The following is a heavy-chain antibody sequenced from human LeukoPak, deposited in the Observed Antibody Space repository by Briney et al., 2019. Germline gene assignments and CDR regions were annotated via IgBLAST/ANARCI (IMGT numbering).Heavy chain of an antibody. Sequence: SETLSLTCNVSGGSISGYYWSWIRQPPGKGLEWIGYIYYSGSTNYNPSLKSRVTISVDTSKNQFSLKLSSVTAADTAVYYCARTSYYYDSSAYYLPNYFDYWGQGTLVTVSS. CDR2: IYYSGST. CDR1: GGSISGYY. V-gene: IGHV4-59*01. D-gene: IGHD3-22*01. CDR3: ARTSYYYDSSAYYLPNYFDY. J-gene: IGHJ4*02.